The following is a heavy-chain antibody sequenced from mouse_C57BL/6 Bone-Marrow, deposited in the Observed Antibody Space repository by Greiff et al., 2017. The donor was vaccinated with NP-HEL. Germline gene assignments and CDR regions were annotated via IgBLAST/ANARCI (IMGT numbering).Heavy chain of an antibody. CDR3: ARCYGSSPWFAY. D-gene: IGHD1-1*01. CDR1: GYTFTSYW. Sequence: QVQLQQPGAELVRPGTSVKLSCKASGYTFTSYWMHWVKQRPGQGLEWIGVIDPSDSYTNYNQKFKGKATLTVDTSSSTAYMQLSSLTSEDSAVYYCARCYGSSPWFAYWGQGTLVTVSA. V-gene: IGHV1-59*01. J-gene: IGHJ3*01. CDR2: IDPSDSYT.